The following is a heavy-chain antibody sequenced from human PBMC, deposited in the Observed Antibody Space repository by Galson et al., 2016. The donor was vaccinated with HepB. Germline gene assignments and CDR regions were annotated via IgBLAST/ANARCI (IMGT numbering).Heavy chain of an antibody. CDR1: GYTFRTFA. D-gene: IGHD4-17*01. CDR2: ISPRNGNT. Sequence: SVKVSCKASGYTFRTFAINWVRQAPGQGLEWMGWISPRNGNTKYAEAFHGRVTMTVDISTDTAYVELRHLKSDDTAMYYCARAPYSGDYEIFDNWGQGTQVTVSS. V-gene: IGHV1-18*01. J-gene: IGHJ4*02. CDR3: ARAPYSGDYEIFDN.